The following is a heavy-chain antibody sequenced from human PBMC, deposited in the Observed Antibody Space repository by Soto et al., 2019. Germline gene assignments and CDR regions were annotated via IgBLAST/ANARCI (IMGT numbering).Heavy chain of an antibody. CDR3: AGSQEVGATTFDY. CDR1: GGSISSYY. CDR2: IYYSGIT. Sequence: SETLSLTCTVSGGSISSYYWSWIRQPPGKGLEWIGYIYYSGITNYNPSLKSRVTISVDTSKNQFSLKLSSVTAADTAVYYCAGSQEVGATTFDYWGQGTLVTVSS. D-gene: IGHD1-26*01. J-gene: IGHJ4*02. V-gene: IGHV4-59*01.